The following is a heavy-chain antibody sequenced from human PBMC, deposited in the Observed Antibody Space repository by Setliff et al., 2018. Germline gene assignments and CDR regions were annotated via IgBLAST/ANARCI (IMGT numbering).Heavy chain of an antibody. Sequence: GGSLRLSCAASGFTFNNFAMHWVRQAPGKGLEWVAVIWYDGSNKYYADSVKGRFTISRDNAKNSLYLQMNSLRAEDTAVYYCARDGGEYWGQGTLVTVSS. J-gene: IGHJ4*02. CDR3: ARDGGEY. V-gene: IGHV3-33*01. CDR2: IWYDGSNK. D-gene: IGHD3-16*01. CDR1: GFTFNNFA.